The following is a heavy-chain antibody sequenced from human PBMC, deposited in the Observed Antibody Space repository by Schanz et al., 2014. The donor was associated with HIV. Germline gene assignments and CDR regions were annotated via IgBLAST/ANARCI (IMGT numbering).Heavy chain of an antibody. CDR3: AQMGAFAAFDI. CDR2: ISYDGSRK. CDR1: GFTFNSYG. Sequence: QVQLVESGGGVVQPGRSLRVSCAASGFTFNSYGMHWVRQAPGKGREWVAVISYDGSRKHFADSVKGRFTISRDNSRNTLFLQMDSLRVDDTAVYYCAQMGAFAAFDIWGHGTVVTVSS. D-gene: IGHD3-16*01. J-gene: IGHJ3*02. V-gene: IGHV3-30*18.